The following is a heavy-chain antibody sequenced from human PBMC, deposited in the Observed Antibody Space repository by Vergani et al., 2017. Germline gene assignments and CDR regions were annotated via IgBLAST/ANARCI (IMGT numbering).Heavy chain of an antibody. CDR1: GYTLTELS. D-gene: IGHD1-26*01. V-gene: IGHV1-24*01. CDR2: FDPEDGET. J-gene: IGHJ2*01. CDR3: ATGKFQIVGATALYWYFDL. Sequence: QVQLVQSGAEVKKPGASVKVSCKVSGYTLTELSMHWVRQAPGXGLEWMGGFDPEDGETIYAQKFQGRVTMTEDTSTDTAYMELSSLRSEDTAVYYCATGKFQIVGATALYWYFDLWGRGTLVTVSS.